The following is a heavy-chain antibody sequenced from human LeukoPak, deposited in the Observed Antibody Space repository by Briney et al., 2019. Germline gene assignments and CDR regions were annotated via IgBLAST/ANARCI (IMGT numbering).Heavy chain of an antibody. Sequence: GASVKVSCKASGYTFTGYYMHWVRQAPGQGLEWMGWINPNSGGTNYAQKFQGRVTMTRDTSISTAYMELRSLRSDDTAVYYCARNHLSAMVRGVNLYYFDYWGQGTLVTVSS. V-gene: IGHV1-2*02. CDR1: GYTFTGYY. CDR3: ARNHLSAMVRGVNLYYFDY. J-gene: IGHJ4*02. CDR2: INPNSGGT. D-gene: IGHD3-10*01.